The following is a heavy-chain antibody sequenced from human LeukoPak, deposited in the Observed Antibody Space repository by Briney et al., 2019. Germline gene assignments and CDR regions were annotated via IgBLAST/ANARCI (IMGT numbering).Heavy chain of an antibody. CDR3: GREGGSLQYIDY. J-gene: IGHJ4*02. Sequence: ASVKVSCKASGNTLTSYYVHWVRQAPGQGLEWMGVIDPSGGRTWYAQKLQGRGTMTRDTSTVYMELSSLRSEDTAVYYCGREGGSLQYIDYWGQGTLVTVSS. V-gene: IGHV1-46*04. CDR1: GNTLTSYY. D-gene: IGHD3-16*01. CDR2: IDPSGGRT.